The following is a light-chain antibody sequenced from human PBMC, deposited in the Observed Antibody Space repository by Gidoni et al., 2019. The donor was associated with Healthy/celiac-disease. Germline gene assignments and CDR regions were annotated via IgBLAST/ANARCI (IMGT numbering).Light chain of an antibody. Sequence: QSALTQPRSVSVSTGQSVTISCTGTSSDVGGDNYVSWYQQHPGKAPKLMIYDVSKRPSGVPDRFSGSKSGNTASLTISGLQAEDEADYYCCSYAGSYFYVFGTGTKVTVL. CDR1: SSDVGGDNY. J-gene: IGLJ1*01. V-gene: IGLV2-11*01. CDR2: DVS. CDR3: CSYAGSYFYV.